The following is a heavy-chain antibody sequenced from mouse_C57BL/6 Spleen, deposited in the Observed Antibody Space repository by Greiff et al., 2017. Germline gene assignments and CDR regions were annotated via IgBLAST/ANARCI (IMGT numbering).Heavy chain of an antibody. CDR1: GYSITSGYD. CDR2: ISYSGST. D-gene: IGHD1-1*01. CDR3: ARYYYGSFDY. Sequence: EVKLVESGPGLVKPSQSLSLTCTVTGYSITSGYDWHWIRHFPGNKLEWMGYISYSGSTNYNPSLKSRISITHDTSKNHFFLKLNSVTTEDTATYYCARYYYGSFDYWGQGTTLTVSS. J-gene: IGHJ2*01. V-gene: IGHV3-1*01.